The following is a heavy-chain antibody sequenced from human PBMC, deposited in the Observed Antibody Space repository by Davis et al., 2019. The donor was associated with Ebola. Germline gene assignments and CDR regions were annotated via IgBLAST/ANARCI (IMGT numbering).Heavy chain of an antibody. D-gene: IGHD2-21*02. V-gene: IGHV5-51*01. CDR3: ARSLAYCGGDCYSDY. CDR1: GYSFTSYW. CDR2: IYPGDSDT. J-gene: IGHJ4*02. Sequence: GESLKISCKGSGYSFTSYWISWVRQMPGKGLEWMGIIYPGDSDTRYSPSFQGQVTISADKSISTAYLQWSSLKASDTAMYYCARSLAYCGGDCYSDYWGQGTLVTVSS.